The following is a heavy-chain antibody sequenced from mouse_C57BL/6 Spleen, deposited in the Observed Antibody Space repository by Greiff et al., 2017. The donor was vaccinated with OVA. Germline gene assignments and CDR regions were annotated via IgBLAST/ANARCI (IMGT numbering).Heavy chain of an antibody. CDR2: IYPRDGST. V-gene: IGHV1-85*01. CDR1: GYTFTSYD. CDR3: ARSGLYYGSSYYAMDY. Sequence: QVQLKQSGPELVKPGASVKLSCKASGYTFTSYDINWVKQRPGQGLEWIGWIYPRDGSTKYNEKFKGKATLTVDTSSSTAYMELHSLTSEDSAVYFCARSGLYYGSSYYAMDYWGQGTSVTVSS. J-gene: IGHJ4*01. D-gene: IGHD1-1*01.